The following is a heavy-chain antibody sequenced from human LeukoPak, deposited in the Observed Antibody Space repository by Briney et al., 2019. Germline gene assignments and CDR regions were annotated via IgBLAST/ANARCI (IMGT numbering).Heavy chain of an antibody. D-gene: IGHD1-26*01. CDR1: GGSISSYY. CDR2: IYTSGST. Sequence: SETLSLTCTVSGGSISSYYWSWIRQPAGKGLEWIGRIYTSGSTNYNPSLKSRVTMSVDTSKNQFSLKLSSVTAADTAVYYCARSLTWGVGATDGLDYWGREPWSPSPQ. J-gene: IGHJ4*02. V-gene: IGHV4-4*07. CDR3: ARSLTWGVGATDGLDY.